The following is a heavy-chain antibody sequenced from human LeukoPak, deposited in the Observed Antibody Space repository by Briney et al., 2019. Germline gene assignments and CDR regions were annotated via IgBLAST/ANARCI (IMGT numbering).Heavy chain of an antibody. D-gene: IGHD2-8*02. CDR3: ARRSWSLGLDY. CDR2: IYTSGST. CDR1: GGSISSYY. J-gene: IGHJ4*02. V-gene: IGHV4-4*09. Sequence: PSETLSLTCTVSGGSISSYYWSWIRQPPGKGLEWIGYIYTSGSTNYNPSLKSRVTISVDTSKNQFSLKLSSVTAADTAVYYCARRSWSLGLDYWGQGTLVTVSS.